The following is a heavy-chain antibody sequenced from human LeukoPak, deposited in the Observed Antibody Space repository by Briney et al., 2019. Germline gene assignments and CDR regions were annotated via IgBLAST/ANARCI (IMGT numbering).Heavy chain of an antibody. D-gene: IGHD6-6*01. Sequence: GGSLRLSCAASGFTFSSYWMSWVRQAPGKGLEWVANIKQDGSEKYYVDSVKGRFTISRDNAKNSLYLQMNSLRAEDTAVYYCARSSVYSSLPRGGFYYYGMDVWGQGTTVTVSS. J-gene: IGHJ6*02. V-gene: IGHV3-7*01. CDR2: IKQDGSEK. CDR1: GFTFSSYW. CDR3: ARSSVYSSLPRGGFYYYGMDV.